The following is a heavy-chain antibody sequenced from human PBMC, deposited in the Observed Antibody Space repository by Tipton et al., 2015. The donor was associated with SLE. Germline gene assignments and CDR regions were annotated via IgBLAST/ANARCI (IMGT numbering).Heavy chain of an antibody. V-gene: IGHV3-9*01. D-gene: IGHD6-13*01. J-gene: IGHJ2*01. CDR3: AKDRIAAAPYWHFDL. CDR1: GFTFDDYA. CDR2: INWNGAGR. Sequence: RSLRLSCVVSGFTFDDYAMHWVRQVPGKGLQWVAGINWNGAGRLYAESVRGRFTISRDNAKNALYLQMDSLRLEDTAVYYCAKDRIAAAPYWHFDLWGRGTLVTVSS.